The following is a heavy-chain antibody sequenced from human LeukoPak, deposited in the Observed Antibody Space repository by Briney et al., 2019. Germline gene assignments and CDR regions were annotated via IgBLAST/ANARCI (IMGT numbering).Heavy chain of an antibody. CDR1: GDSFSNNW. CDR3: ARGRYVTTRGGAAAGFLDY. V-gene: IGHV4-4*02. Sequence: TSETLSLTCAVSGDSFSNNWWNWVRQPPGKGLEWIGEIYHSAKTNYNPSLKSRVTISVDTSQNQFSLRLSSVTAADTAVYYCARGRYVTTRGGAAAGFLDYWGQGTLVTVST. CDR2: IYHSAKT. D-gene: IGHD6-13*01. J-gene: IGHJ4*02.